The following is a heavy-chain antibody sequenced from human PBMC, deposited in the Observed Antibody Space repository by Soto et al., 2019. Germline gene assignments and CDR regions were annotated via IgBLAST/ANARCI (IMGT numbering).Heavy chain of an antibody. CDR1: GGSFSGYY. CDR3: AREGVVAPAASPAQPPYSVGGFVP. Sequence: QVQLQQWGAGLLKPSETLSLTCAVYGGSFSGYYWSWIRQPPGKGLEWIGEDNHRGSTNYSPSLQSRGSLSVGSSKNQVCLLLRAVTAADTAVYYCAREGVVAPAASPAQPPYSVGGFVPWCQGTLLNVFS. D-gene: IGHD2-2*01. CDR2: DNHRGST. V-gene: IGHV4-34*01. J-gene: IGHJ5*02.